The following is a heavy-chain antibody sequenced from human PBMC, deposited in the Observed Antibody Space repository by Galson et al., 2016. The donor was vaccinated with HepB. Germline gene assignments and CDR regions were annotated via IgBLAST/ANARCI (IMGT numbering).Heavy chain of an antibody. CDR2: IKSETDGGTT. CDR1: GFSFSNAY. D-gene: IGHD2-2*01. Sequence: SLRLSCAASGFSFSNAYMSWVRQAPGKGLEWVGRIKSETDGGTTEYAAPVKGRFTISRDDSKNRLYLRITSLKTEDTAVYYCATGPRPGAGPKYHHYAMAVWGQGTTVTVSS. CDR3: ATGPRPGAGPKYHHYAMAV. J-gene: IGHJ6*02. V-gene: IGHV3-15*05.